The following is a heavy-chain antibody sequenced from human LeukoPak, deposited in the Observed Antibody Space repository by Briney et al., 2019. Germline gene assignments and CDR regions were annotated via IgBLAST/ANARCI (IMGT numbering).Heavy chain of an antibody. CDR1: GFTFSSYW. CDR2: IKSDGSIT. Sequence: PGGSLRLSCAASGFTFSSYWMHWVRHAPGKGLVWVSRIKSDGSITNYVDSVKGRFTISRDNAKSTLYLQMNSLRAQDTAVYYCARSYSYGSGSYAFDIWGQGTMVTVSS. CDR3: ARSYSYGSGSYAFDI. J-gene: IGHJ3*02. V-gene: IGHV3-74*01. D-gene: IGHD3-10*01.